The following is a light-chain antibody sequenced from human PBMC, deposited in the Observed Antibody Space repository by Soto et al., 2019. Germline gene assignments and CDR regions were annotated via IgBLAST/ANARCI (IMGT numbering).Light chain of an antibody. V-gene: IGKV3-11*01. CDR2: DAS. J-gene: IGKJ4*01. Sequence: EIVMTQSPATLSVSTGERATLSCRASQSVRSNLAWYQQKPGQAPRLLIYDASNRATGIPARFSGSGSGTDFTLTISSLKPEDFAVYYCQPRGNWPLTFGGGTKVDIK. CDR3: QPRGNWPLT. CDR1: QSVRSN.